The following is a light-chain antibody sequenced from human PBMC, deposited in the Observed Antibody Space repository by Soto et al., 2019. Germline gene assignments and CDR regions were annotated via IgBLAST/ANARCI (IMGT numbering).Light chain of an antibody. CDR2: GAS. V-gene: IGKV3-20*01. Sequence: EIVLTQSPGTLSFSPGERATLSCRASHSISRGQLAWYQQKPGQTPRLLIYGASSRATGIPDRFSGSGSGTDFTLTISRLEPEDFAVFYCQQYVNSPLTFGGGTKV. J-gene: IGKJ4*01. CDR3: QQYVNSPLT. CDR1: HSISRGQ.